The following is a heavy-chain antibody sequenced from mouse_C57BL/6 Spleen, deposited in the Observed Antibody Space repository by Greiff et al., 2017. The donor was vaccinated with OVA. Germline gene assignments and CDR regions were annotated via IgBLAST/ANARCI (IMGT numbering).Heavy chain of an antibody. CDR2: ISGGGGNT. CDR1: GFTFSSYT. V-gene: IGHV5-9*01. Sequence: EVMLVESGGGLVKPGGSLKLSCAASGFTFSSYTMSWVRQTPEKRLEWVATISGGGGNTYYPDSVKGRFTISRDNAKNTLYLQMSSLRSEDTALYYCARYGSSSYYFDYWGQGTTLTVSS. J-gene: IGHJ2*01. CDR3: ARYGSSSYYFDY. D-gene: IGHD1-1*01.